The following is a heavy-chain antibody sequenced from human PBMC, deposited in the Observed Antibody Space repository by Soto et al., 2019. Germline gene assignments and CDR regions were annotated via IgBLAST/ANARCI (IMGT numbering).Heavy chain of an antibody. Sequence: QVQLQESGPGLVKPSETLSLTCTVYGGSISSYYWSGIRQHQGKGLAWIGYIYYSGSTNYNPSLKSRVTISVDTSQNHYSLKLISVTAADTAVYYCARIRYSYGSAFDYCGQGTLVTVSS. V-gene: IGHV4-59*08. J-gene: IGHJ4*02. CDR3: ARIRYSYGSAFDY. D-gene: IGHD5-18*01. CDR1: GGSISSYY. CDR2: IYYSGST.